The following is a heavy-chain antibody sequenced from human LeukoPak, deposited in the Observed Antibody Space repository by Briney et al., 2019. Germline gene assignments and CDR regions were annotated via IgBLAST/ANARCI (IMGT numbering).Heavy chain of an antibody. Sequence: SETLSLTRTVSCASISSYYWSSIRQPPGKGLESIGYIYYRGSTNYNPSLNSRVTISVDTSKNQFSLKLSSVTAADTAVYYCARDGPVSGSSPYYYYYYLDVLGKGTTVTVSS. D-gene: IGHD1-26*01. V-gene: IGHV4-59*01. CDR3: ARDGPVSGSSPYYYYYYLDV. J-gene: IGHJ6*03. CDR2: IYYRGST. CDR1: CASISSYY.